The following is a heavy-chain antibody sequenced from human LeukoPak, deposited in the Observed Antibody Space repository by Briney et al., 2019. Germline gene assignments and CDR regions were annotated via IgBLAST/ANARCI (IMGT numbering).Heavy chain of an antibody. J-gene: IGHJ4*02. CDR3: ARLIYYDSSGYLDY. Sequence: PSETLSLTCAVYGGSFSSYYCSWIRQSPGKGLEWIGKINDSGSANYNPSLKSRVTISVDMSKNQFSLKLSSVTAADTAVYYCARLIYYDSSGYLDYWGQGSLVTVSS. D-gene: IGHD3-22*01. CDR1: GGSFSSYY. V-gene: IGHV4-34*01. CDR2: INDSGSA.